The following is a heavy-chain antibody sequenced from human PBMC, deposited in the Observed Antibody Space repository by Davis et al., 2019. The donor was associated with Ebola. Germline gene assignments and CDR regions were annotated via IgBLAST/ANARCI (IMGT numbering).Heavy chain of an antibody. CDR2: IIPVVDTK. J-gene: IGHJ5*02. V-gene: IGHV1-69*04. CDR1: GATFTNYA. Sequence: SVKVSCKTSGATFTNYAVNWVRKAPGQGLEWMGRIIPVVDTKDYAQKFQGRVTLTADKATNTAYMELSGLRFDDTAVYYCARGKWFDPWGQGTLVSVTS. CDR3: ARGKWFDP.